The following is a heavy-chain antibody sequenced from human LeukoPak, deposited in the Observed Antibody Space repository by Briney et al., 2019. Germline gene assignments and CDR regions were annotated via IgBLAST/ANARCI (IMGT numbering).Heavy chain of an antibody. CDR1: GGSISSSSYS. CDR2: INYSGST. D-gene: IGHD6-6*01. CDR3: ARMRDIRIAARKYYYYYYLHV. Sequence: SETLRLTCTVSGGSISSSSYSWGWIRQPPGKGLEWRGCINYSGSTYYNPTLKSQATISGDTSKNQFSLKLSSVTAADTAVYYCARMRDIRIAARKYYYYYYLHVWGKGTTVTVSS. V-gene: IGHV4-39*01. J-gene: IGHJ6*03.